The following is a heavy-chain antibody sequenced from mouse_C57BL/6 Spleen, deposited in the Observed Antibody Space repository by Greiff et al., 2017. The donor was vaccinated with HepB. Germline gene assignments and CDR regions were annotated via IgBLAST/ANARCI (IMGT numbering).Heavy chain of an antibody. CDR3: ARSGVYYYGSSYGDYFDY. Sequence: QVQLQQSGAELVRPGASVKLSCKASGYTFTDYYINWVKQRPGQGLEWIARIYPGSGNTYYNEKFKGKATLTAEKSSSTAYMQLSSLTSEDSAVYVCARSGVYYYGSSYGDYFDYWGQGTTLTVSA. J-gene: IGHJ2*01. CDR1: GYTFTDYY. V-gene: IGHV1-76*01. D-gene: IGHD1-1*01. CDR2: IYPGSGNT.